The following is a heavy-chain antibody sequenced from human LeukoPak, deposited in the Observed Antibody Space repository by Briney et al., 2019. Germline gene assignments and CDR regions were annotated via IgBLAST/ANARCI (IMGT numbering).Heavy chain of an antibody. D-gene: IGHD5-24*01. CDR3: ARAHKRYYYYYMDV. CDR2: INHSGST. CDR1: GGSFSGYY. Sequence: SETLSLTCAVYGGSFSGYYWSWIRQPPGKGLEWIGEINHSGSTNYNPSLKSRVTISVDTSKNQFSLKLSSVTAADTAVYYCARAHKRYYYYYMDVWGKGTTVTVSS. J-gene: IGHJ6*03. V-gene: IGHV4-34*01.